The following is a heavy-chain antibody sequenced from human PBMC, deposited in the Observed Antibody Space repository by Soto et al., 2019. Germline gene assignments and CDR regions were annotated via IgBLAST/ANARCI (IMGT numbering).Heavy chain of an antibody. V-gene: IGHV3-30*18. Sequence: QVQLVESGGGVVQPGMSLRLSCAASGFTFNNYGMHWVRQAPGKGLEWVTFISRDGSNKYYADSVRGRFTISRDISKNTLYLQMNSLRAEDTAVYFWAKDQGDDYNLFDYWGLGTLVSVSS. D-gene: IGHD4-4*01. CDR3: AKDQGDDYNLFDY. CDR2: ISRDGSNK. J-gene: IGHJ4*02. CDR1: GFTFNNYG.